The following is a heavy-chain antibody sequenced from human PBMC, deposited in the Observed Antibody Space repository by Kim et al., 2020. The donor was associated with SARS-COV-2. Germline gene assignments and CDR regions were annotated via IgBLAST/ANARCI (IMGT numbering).Heavy chain of an antibody. CDR3: ARDGGGLRYFDWLLSTPDY. V-gene: IGHV1-18*01. CDR1: GYTFTSYG. Sequence: ASVNVSCKASGYTFTSYGISWVRQAPGQGLEWMGWISVYNGNTNYAQKLQGRVTMTTDTSTSTACMELRSLRSDDTAVYYCARDGGGLRYFDWLLSTPDYWGQGTLVTVSS. CDR2: ISVYNGNT. D-gene: IGHD3-9*01. J-gene: IGHJ4*02.